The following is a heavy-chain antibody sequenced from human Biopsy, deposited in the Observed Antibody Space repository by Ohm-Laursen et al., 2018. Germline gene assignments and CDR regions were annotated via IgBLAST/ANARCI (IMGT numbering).Heavy chain of an antibody. Sequence: SLRLSCAASGFTLNNYGMQWVRQAPGKGLEWVAFIFYDGSNTYYADSVKGRFTISRNNSRDTLYLQMSSLRAEDTAVYYCAKDRFNYAPIGGFSMDVWDQGTTVTVSS. CDR3: AKDRFNYAPIGGFSMDV. CDR2: IFYDGSNT. CDR1: GFTLNNYG. V-gene: IGHV3-30*18. J-gene: IGHJ6*02. D-gene: IGHD3-16*01.